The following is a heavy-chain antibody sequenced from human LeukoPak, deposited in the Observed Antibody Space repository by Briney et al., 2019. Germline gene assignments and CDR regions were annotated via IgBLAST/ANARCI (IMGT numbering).Heavy chain of an antibody. V-gene: IGHV1-8*01. D-gene: IGHD3-16*02. CDR3: ARGGRKRTYYDYVWGSYRYDY. J-gene: IGHJ4*02. Sequence: GASVKVSCKASGYTFTSYDINWVRQATGQGLEWMGWMNPNSGNTGYAQKFQGRVTMTRNTSISTAYMELSSLRSEDTAVYYCARGGRKRTYYDYVWGSYRYDYWGQGTLVTVSS. CDR1: GYTFTSYD. CDR2: MNPNSGNT.